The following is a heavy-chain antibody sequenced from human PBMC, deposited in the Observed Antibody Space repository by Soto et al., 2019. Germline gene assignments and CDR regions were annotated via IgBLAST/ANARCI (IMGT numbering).Heavy chain of an antibody. CDR1: GNTFASDY. D-gene: IGHD1-26*01. V-gene: IGHV1-46*01. Sequence: ASVQVSCKASGNTFASDYMHWVRQAPGQGLEWMGIVKPRDGTTTYAQKFQGRVTMTRDTSTSTVYMEMSSLRSEDMAIYYCARDLVGPTGLAYWGQGTMVTVSS. CDR3: ARDLVGPTGLAY. CDR2: VKPRDGTT. J-gene: IGHJ4*03.